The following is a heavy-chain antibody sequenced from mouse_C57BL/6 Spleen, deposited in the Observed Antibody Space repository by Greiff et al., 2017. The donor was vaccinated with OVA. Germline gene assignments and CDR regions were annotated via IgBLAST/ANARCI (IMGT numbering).Heavy chain of an antibody. D-gene: IGHD1-1*01. CDR1: GFSLTSYG. Sequence: VKLMESGPGLVAPSQSLSISCTVSGFSLTSYGVSWVRQPPGKGLEWLGVIWGDGSTNYHSALISRLTLSNDNSKSQVVLKLNSLLTDDTATYYCASFYWYFDVWGTGTTVTVSS. V-gene: IGHV2-3*01. CDR3: ASFYWYFDV. J-gene: IGHJ1*03. CDR2: IWGDGST.